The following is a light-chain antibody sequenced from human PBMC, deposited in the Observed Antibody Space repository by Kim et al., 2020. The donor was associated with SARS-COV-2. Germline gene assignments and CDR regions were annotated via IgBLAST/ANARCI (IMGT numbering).Light chain of an antibody. Sequence: SPGEGATLSCRASQSVNGRFLAWYQQKPGQAPRLLIYGASTRATGILDRFSGSGSGTDFTLTISRLEPEDFAMYYCQQYDSSVWTFGQGTKVDIK. CDR3: QQYDSSVWT. CDR2: GAS. V-gene: IGKV3-20*01. CDR1: QSVNGRF. J-gene: IGKJ1*01.